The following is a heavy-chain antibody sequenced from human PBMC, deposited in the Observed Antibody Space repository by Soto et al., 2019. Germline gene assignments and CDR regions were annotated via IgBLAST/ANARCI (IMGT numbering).Heavy chain of an antibody. J-gene: IGHJ4*02. CDR3: AKDSWTNYDSSGYFGY. CDR2: ISGSGGST. V-gene: IGHV3-23*01. CDR1: GCTFSSYA. Sequence: PGGSLRLSCAASGCTFSSYAMSWVRQAPGKGLEWVSAISGSGGSTYYADSVKGRFTISRDNSKNTLYLQMNSLRAEDTAVYYCAKDSWTNYDSSGYFGYWGQGTLVTVSS. D-gene: IGHD3-22*01.